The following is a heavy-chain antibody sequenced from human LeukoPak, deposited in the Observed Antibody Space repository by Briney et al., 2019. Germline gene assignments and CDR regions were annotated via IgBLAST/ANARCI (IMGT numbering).Heavy chain of an antibody. CDR2: ISDTSNTI. D-gene: IGHD6-13*01. CDR1: GFTFSSYS. CDR3: ARGEGSSWSLFAY. J-gene: IGHJ4*02. V-gene: IGHV3-48*01. Sequence: GGSLRLSRAASGFTFSSYSMNWVRQAPGKGLEWVSYISDTSNTIYYADSVKGRFTISRDNAKKSLYLQMNSLRADDTAVYYCARGEGSSWSLFAYWGQGTLVTVSP.